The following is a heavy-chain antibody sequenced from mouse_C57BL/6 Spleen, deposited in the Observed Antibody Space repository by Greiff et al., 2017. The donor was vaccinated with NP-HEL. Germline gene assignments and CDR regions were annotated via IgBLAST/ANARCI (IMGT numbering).Heavy chain of an antibody. V-gene: IGHV1-26*01. J-gene: IGHJ2*01. Sequence: EVQLQQSGPELVKPGASVKISCKASGYTFTDYYMNWVKQSHGKSLEWIGDINPNNCGTSYNQKFKGKATLTVDKSSSTAYMELRSLTSEDSAVYYCARFITTVGFDYWGQGTTLTVSS. CDR3: ARFITTVGFDY. CDR1: GYTFTDYY. CDR2: INPNNCGT. D-gene: IGHD1-1*01.